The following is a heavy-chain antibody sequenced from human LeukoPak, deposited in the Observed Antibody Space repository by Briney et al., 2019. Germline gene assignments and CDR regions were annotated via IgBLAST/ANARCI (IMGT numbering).Heavy chain of an antibody. D-gene: IGHD6-13*01. Sequence: GGSLRLSCAASGFTFSNAWMSWVRQAPGKGLEWVGRIKSKTDGGTTDYAAPVKGRFTISRDDSKNMLYPQMNSLKTEDTAVYYCTTDSVLLSSSWPTDTDYYYYYGMDVRGQGTTVTVSS. CDR1: GFTFSNAW. V-gene: IGHV3-15*05. CDR2: IKSKTDGGTT. CDR3: TTDSVLLSSSWPTDTDYYYYYGMDV. J-gene: IGHJ6*02.